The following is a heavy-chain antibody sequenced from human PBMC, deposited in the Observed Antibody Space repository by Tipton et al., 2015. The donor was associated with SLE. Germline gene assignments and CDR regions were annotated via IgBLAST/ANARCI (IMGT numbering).Heavy chain of an antibody. CDR3: ARTMTRPLMWFDP. J-gene: IGHJ5*02. CDR1: GFTFSKAW. D-gene: IGHD3-3*01. Sequence: SLRLSCAASGFTFSKAWMCWVRQAPGKGLEWVSYISSSGSTIYYADSVKGRFTISRDNAKNSLYLQMNSLRAADTAVYYCARTMTRPLMWFDPWGQGTLVTVSS. CDR2: ISSSGSTI. V-gene: IGHV3-11*01.